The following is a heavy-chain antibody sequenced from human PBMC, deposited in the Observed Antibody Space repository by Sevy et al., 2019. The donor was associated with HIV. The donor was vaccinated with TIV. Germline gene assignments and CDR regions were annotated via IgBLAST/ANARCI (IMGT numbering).Heavy chain of an antibody. V-gene: IGHV4-30-2*01. J-gene: IGHJ3*01. CDR2: IFHTGNT. Sequence: SETLSLTCTVSGGSVSSDTYYWTWIRQPPGKGLEWIGYIFHTGNTYYNPSLKSRVTISVDRSRNQFSLDLTSVTAADTAVYYCARDGGTVTTPGCFDFWGQGTLVTVSS. D-gene: IGHD4-17*01. CDR3: ARDGGTVTTPGCFDF. CDR1: GGSVSSDTYY.